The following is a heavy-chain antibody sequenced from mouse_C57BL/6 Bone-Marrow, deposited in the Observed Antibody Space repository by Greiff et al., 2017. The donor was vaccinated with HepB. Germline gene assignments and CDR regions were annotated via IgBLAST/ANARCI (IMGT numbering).Heavy chain of an antibody. D-gene: IGHD1-1*01. Sequence: EVQRVESGPGLVKPSQSLSLTCSVPGYSITSGYYWNWIRQFPGNKLEWMGYISYDGSNKYNPSLKNRISITRDTSKNQFFLKLNSVTTEDTATYYCARKSYGSRDYWGQGTTLTVSS. CDR1: GYSITSGYY. J-gene: IGHJ2*01. V-gene: IGHV3-6*01. CDR2: ISYDGSN. CDR3: ARKSYGSRDY.